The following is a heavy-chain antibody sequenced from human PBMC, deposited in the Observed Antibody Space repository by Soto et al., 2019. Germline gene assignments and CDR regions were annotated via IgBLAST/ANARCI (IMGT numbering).Heavy chain of an antibody. D-gene: IGHD3-10*01. CDR1: GFPFSDHA. Sequence: GGSLRLSCAASGFPFSDHAMHWVRQTPGKGLEWVSAITGRGDSTYYADSVKGRFTISRDNSKSTLYLQMDSLRAEDTAVYYCAKGEVRGIIPSYFDYWGLGTLVTVS. V-gene: IGHV3-23*01. CDR2: ITGRGDST. CDR3: AKGEVRGIIPSYFDY. J-gene: IGHJ4*02.